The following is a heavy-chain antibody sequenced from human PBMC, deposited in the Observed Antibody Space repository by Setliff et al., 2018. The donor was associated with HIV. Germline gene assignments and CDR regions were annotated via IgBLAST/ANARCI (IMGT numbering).Heavy chain of an antibody. J-gene: IGHJ4*02. CDR1: GYSMSSGYY. V-gene: IGHV4-38-2*01. D-gene: IGHD3-3*01. Sequence: SETLSLTCGVSGYSMSSGYYWGWIRQPPGKGLEWIGNVYHTGSTYYNPSLKSRVTISVDTSKNQLSLRLTSMAAADTAMYYCARSQPDTIFGVVTFDCWGQGKMVTVS. CDR3: ARSQPDTIFGVVTFDC. CDR2: VYHTGST.